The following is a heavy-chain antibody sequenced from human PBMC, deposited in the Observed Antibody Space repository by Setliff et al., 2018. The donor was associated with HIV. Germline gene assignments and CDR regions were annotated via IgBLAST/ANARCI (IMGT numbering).Heavy chain of an antibody. D-gene: IGHD2-21*02. V-gene: IGHV1-46*01. J-gene: IGHJ3*01. CDR1: GYIVTTYY. CDR2: FNPSGGTT. CDR3: ARDSPYGGNSGAFDL. Sequence: ASVKVSCKASGYIVTTYYIHWVRQAPGQGLEWMGIFNPSGGTTTYAQTFQGRATMTRDTSTSTVYMELSSLRSEDTAVYYCARDSPYGGNSGAFDLWGQVTMVTVSS.